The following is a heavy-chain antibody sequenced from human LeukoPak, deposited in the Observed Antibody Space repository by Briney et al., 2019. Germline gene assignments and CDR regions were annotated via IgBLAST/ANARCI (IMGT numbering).Heavy chain of an antibody. CDR2: INPNSGGT. CDR3: ARDQDIVVVVAATPLYYYYGMDV. Sequence: ASVKVSCKASGYTFTGYYMHWVRQAPGPGLEWMGWINPNSGGTNYAQKFQGRVTMTRDTSISTAYMELSRLRSDDTAVYYCARDQDIVVVVAATPLYYYYGMDVWGQGTTVTVSS. CDR1: GYTFTGYY. V-gene: IGHV1-2*02. D-gene: IGHD2-15*01. J-gene: IGHJ6*02.